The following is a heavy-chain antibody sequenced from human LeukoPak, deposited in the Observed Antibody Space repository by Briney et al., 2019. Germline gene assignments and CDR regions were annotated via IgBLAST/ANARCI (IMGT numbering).Heavy chain of an antibody. CDR3: ARGGHGYDSSWSPGDY. CDR2: ISSSGSTI. D-gene: IGHD3-22*01. J-gene: IGHJ4*02. CDR1: GFTFSYYY. Sequence: GGSLRLSCAASGFTFSYYYMSWIRQAPGKGLEWVSYISSSGSTIYYADSVKGRFTISRDNAKNSLYLQMHSLRAEDTAVYYCARGGHGYDSSWSPGDYWGQGTLVTVSS. V-gene: IGHV3-11*04.